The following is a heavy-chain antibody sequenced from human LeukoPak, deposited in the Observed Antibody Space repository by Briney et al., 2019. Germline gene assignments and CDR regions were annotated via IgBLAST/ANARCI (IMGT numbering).Heavy chain of an antibody. V-gene: IGHV3-66*01. J-gene: IGHJ4*02. CDR3: ARTTLF. CDR1: GFTFSNHA. Sequence: GGSLRLSCAASGFTFSNHAMTWVRQAPGKGLEWVSVIYSGGSTYYADSVKGRFTISRDNSKNTLYLQMNSLRAEDTAVYYCARTTLFGGQGTLVTVSS. D-gene: IGHD1-1*01. CDR2: IYSGGST.